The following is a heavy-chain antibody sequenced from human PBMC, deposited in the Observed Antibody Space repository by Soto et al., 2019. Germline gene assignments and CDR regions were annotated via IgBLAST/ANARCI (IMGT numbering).Heavy chain of an antibody. CDR1: GFTFSSYA. V-gene: IGHV3-23*01. CDR2: IRSSGSST. Sequence: EVQLLESGGGLVQPGGSLRLSCAASGFTFSSYAMSWVRQAPGKGLEWVSAIRSSGSSTYYADSVKGRFTISSDNSKNTLYLQMNSLRAEDTAVYYWATDTSTWYGGLDYYAMDVWGQGTTVTVS. CDR3: ATDTSTWYGGLDYYAMDV. D-gene: IGHD6-13*01. J-gene: IGHJ6*02.